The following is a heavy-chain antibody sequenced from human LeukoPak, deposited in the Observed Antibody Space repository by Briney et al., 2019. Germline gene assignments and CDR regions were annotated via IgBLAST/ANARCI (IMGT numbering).Heavy chain of an antibody. CDR3: ARVTYYYDSGEDNWFDP. CDR1: GGTFSSYT. CDR2: IIPILGIA. Sequence: ASVKVSCKASGGTFSSYTISWVRQAPGQGLEWMGRIIPILGIANYAQKFQGRVTITADKSTSTAYMGLSSLRSEDTAVYYCARVTYYYDSGEDNWFDPWGQGTLVTVSS. V-gene: IGHV1-69*02. J-gene: IGHJ5*02. D-gene: IGHD3-22*01.